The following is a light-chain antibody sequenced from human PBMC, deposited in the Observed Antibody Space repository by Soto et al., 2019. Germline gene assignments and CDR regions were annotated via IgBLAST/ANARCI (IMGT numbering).Light chain of an antibody. Sequence: ILMTQSPATLSVSPGERATLSCRASQSVSSNLAWYQQKPGQAPRLLIYGASTRATGVPARFSGSGSGTEFTLTITRLQSEDFAVYYCQQYNNWPTWTFGQGTKVDIK. CDR3: QQYNNWPTWT. V-gene: IGKV3-15*01. J-gene: IGKJ1*01. CDR2: GAS. CDR1: QSVSSN.